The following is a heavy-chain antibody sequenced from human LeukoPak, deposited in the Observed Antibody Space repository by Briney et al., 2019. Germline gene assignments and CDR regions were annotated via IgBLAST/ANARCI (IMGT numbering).Heavy chain of an antibody. D-gene: IGHD3-16*01. J-gene: IGHJ3*01. CDR2: ISAYNGNT. CDR3: ARDRYSFAIRGEDAFDV. Sequence: ASVKVSCKASGGTFSSYAISWVRQAPGQGLEWMAWISAYNGNTNSAQKFQDRVTATTDTSTSTAYIELRSLRPDDTGVYFYARDRYSFAIRGEDAFDVWGQGTMVIVSS. V-gene: IGHV1-18*01. CDR1: GGTFSSYA.